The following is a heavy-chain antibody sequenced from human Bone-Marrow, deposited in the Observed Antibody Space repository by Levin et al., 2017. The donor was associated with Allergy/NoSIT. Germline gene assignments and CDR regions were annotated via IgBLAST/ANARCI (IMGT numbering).Heavy chain of an antibody. J-gene: IGHJ4*02. V-gene: IGHV3-74*01. CDR2: INRGGTST. CDR1: GFAFSNYW. CDR3: ARDPFAYNFGSGSYLDY. D-gene: IGHD3-10*01. Sequence: GESLKISCAASGFAFSNYWMHWVRQAPGKGLVWVSRINRGGTSTTYADSVKGRFTISRDNAKNTLYLQMNSPRAEDTAVYYCARDPFAYNFGSGSYLDYWGQGTLVSVSS.